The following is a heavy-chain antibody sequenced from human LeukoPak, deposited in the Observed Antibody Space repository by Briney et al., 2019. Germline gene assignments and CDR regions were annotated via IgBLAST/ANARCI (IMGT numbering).Heavy chain of an antibody. CDR1: GFTVSSNY. D-gene: IGHD2-15*01. J-gene: IGHJ6*02. CDR3: ARDPYCSGGTCYPAPYYGLDV. Sequence: PGGSLRLSCAASGFTVSSNYMSWVRQAPGKGLEWVSVIYRGGNAYYADSVKGRFTISRDNSKNTLYLQMNSLRAEDAAVYYCARDPYCSGGTCYPAPYYGLDVWGQGTTVTVSS. V-gene: IGHV3-66*01. CDR2: IYRGGNA.